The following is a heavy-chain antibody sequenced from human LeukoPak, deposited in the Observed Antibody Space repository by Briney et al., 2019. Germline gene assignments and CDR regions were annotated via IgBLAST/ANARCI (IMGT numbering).Heavy chain of an antibody. Sequence: SETLSLTCTVSGGSISSSSYYWGWIRQPPGKGLEWIGSIYYSGSTYYNPSLKSRVTISVDTSKIQFSLKLSSVTAADTAVDYCARYRDTSGWFDYWGQGTLVTVSS. CDR2: IYYSGST. CDR1: GGSISSSSYY. V-gene: IGHV4-39*07. CDR3: ARYRDTSGWFDY. J-gene: IGHJ4*02. D-gene: IGHD6-19*01.